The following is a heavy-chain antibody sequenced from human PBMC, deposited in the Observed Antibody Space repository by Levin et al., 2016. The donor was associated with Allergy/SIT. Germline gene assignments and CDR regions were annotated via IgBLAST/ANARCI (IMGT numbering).Heavy chain of an antibody. J-gene: IGHJ4*02. V-gene: IGHV3-21*01. D-gene: IGHD6-13*01. Sequence: GESLKISCAASGFTFSSYSMNWVRQAPGKGLEWVSSISSSSSYIYYADSVKGRFTISRDNAKNSLYLQMNSLRAEDTAVYYCASGYSSSWLFDYWGQGTLVTVSS. CDR2: ISSSSSYI. CDR3: ASGYSSSWLFDY. CDR1: GFTFSSYS.